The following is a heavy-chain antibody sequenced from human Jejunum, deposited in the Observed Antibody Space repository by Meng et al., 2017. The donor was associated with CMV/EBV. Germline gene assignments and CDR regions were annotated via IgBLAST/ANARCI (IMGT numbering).Heavy chain of an antibody. CDR1: GITFTNSW. D-gene: IGHD6-13*01. Sequence: LRRSCAASGITFTNSWMHWVRQATGKGLVWVSRIKSDGGTTYADFVKSRFTISRDNAKNTLYLQMNSLRPDDTAVYYCVRDTSSWPWGQGTLVTVSS. J-gene: IGHJ5*02. CDR3: VRDTSSWP. CDR2: IKSDGGT. V-gene: IGHV3-74*01.